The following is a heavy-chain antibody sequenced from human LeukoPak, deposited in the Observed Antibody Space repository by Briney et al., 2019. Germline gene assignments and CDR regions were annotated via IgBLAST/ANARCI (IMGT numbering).Heavy chain of an antibody. CDR3: ARAASVAGTYALNH. CDR2: IYGGGST. D-gene: IGHD6-19*01. CDR1: GFTVSSNY. Sequence: PGGSLRLSCAVSGFTVSSNYMSWVRQAPGKGLEWVSVIYGGGSTYYADSVKGRFTISRDNSKNTLYLQMNSLRAEDTAVYYCARAASVAGTYALNHWGQGTLVTASS. J-gene: IGHJ4*02. V-gene: IGHV3-66*01.